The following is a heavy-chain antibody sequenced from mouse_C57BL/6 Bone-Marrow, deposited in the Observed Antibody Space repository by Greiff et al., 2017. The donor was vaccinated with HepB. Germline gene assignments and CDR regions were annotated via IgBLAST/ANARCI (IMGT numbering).Heavy chain of an antibody. V-gene: IGHV1-43*01. CDR2: INPSTGGT. J-gene: IGHJ1*03. D-gene: IGHD1-1*01. CDR3: AVLYYGSSYGYFDV. Sequence: VQLKESGPELVKPGASVKISCKASGYSFTGYYMHWVKQSSEKSLEWIGEINPSTGGTSYNQKFKGKATLTVDKSSSTAYMQLKSLTSEDSAVYYCAVLYYGSSYGYFDVWGTGTTVTVSS. CDR1: GYSFTGYY.